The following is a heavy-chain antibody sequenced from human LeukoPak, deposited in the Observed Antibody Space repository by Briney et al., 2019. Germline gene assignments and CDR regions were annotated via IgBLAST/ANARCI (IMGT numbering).Heavy chain of an antibody. CDR2: IWYDGSNK. D-gene: IGHD2-2*01. CDR1: GFTFSSYG. CDR3: ARDRLVVVPAAHYYMDV. V-gene: IGHV3-33*01. J-gene: IGHJ6*03. Sequence: PGGSLRLSCAASGFTFSSYGMHWVRQAPGKGLEWVAVIWYDGSNKYYADSVKGRFTISRDNSKNTLYLQMNSLRAEDTAVYYCARDRLVVVPAAHYYMDVWSKGTTVTVSS.